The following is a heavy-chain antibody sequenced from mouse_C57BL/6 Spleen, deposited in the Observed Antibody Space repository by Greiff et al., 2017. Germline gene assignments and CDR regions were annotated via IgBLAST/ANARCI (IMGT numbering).Heavy chain of an antibody. V-gene: IGHV1-18*01. CDR2: INPNNGGT. CDR1: GYTFTDYN. CDR3: ARDYGSSTGGAMDY. Sequence: EVKLLESGPELVKPGASVKIPCKASGYTFTDYNMDWVKQSHGKSLEWIGDINPNNGGTIYNQKFKGKATLTVDKSSSTAYMELRSLTSEDAAVYYCARDYGSSTGGAMDYGGQGTSVTVSS. J-gene: IGHJ4*01. D-gene: IGHD1-1*01.